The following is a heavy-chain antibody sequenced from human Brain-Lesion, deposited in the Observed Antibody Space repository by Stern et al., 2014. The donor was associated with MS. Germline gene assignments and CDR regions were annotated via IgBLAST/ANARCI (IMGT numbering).Heavy chain of an antibody. CDR1: GFSVSTNF. CDR2: MYSRGGT. CDR3: ARKTDTAVGGDY. J-gene: IGHJ4*02. Sequence: EMQLVESGGGLIQPGGSLRLSCAASGFSVSTNFMSWVRPAPGKGLEWVSLMYSRGGTNYADSVKGRFTISRDSSKNTLYLQMSDLRAEDTAVYYCARKTDTAVGGDYWGPGTLVTVSS. D-gene: IGHD5-18*01. V-gene: IGHV3-53*01.